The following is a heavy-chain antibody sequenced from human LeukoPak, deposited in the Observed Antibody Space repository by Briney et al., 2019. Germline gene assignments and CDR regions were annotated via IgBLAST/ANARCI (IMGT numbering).Heavy chain of an antibody. CDR1: GGTFSSYA. J-gene: IGHJ6*02. D-gene: IGHD2-2*01. CDR2: IIPIFGTA. Sequence: SVKVSCKASGGTFSSYAISWVRQAPGQGLEWMGGIIPIFGTANYAQKFRGRVTITADESTSTAYMELSSLRSEDTAVYYCARGLPHCSSTSCYYYYGMDVWGQGTTVTVSS. CDR3: ARGLPHCSSTSCYYYYGMDV. V-gene: IGHV1-69*13.